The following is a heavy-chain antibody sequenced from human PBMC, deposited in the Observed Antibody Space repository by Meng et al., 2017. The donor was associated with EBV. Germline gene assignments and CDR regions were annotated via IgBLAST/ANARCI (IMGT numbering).Heavy chain of an antibody. D-gene: IGHD4-17*01. CDR1: GGSVSSGTYY. CDR3: ARGRYCGDYFWFDP. CDR2: IYYSGRT. Sequence: QVQLAESGPGLVTPSETLSLTCTVSGGSVSSGTYYWSWIRQPPGKGLEWIGYIYYSGRTNYNPSLKRRVTISVDTYKIQISPKLSSVTAADTAVYYCARGRYCGDYFWFDPWGQGTLVTVSS. V-gene: IGHV4-61*01. J-gene: IGHJ5*02.